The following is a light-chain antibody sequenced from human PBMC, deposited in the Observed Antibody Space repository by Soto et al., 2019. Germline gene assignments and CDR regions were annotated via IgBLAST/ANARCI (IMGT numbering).Light chain of an antibody. CDR1: SRDVGGFNF. V-gene: IGLV2-8*01. CDR2: EVS. CDR3: SSYGGNNNVV. Sequence: QSALTQPPSASGSAGQSVTISCTGTSRDVGGFNFVSWYQKHPGKAPKLMIFEVSKRPSGVPDRFSGSKSGNTASLTVSGLQAEDDADYYCSSYGGNNNVVFGGGTKLTVL. J-gene: IGLJ2*01.